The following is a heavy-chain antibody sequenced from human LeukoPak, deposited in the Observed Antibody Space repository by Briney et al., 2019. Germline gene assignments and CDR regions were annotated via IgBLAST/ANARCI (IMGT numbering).Heavy chain of an antibody. Sequence: GGSLRLSCAASGFTFSSYDMNWVRQAPGKGLEWLSYISTTGSTEYYADSVKGRFTIFRDNAKNSLYLQMNSLRAEDTAVYYCARDRATAYFDYWGQGTLVTVSS. D-gene: IGHD5-24*01. CDR1: GFTFSSYD. J-gene: IGHJ4*02. CDR3: ARDRATAYFDY. CDR2: ISTTGSTE. V-gene: IGHV3-48*03.